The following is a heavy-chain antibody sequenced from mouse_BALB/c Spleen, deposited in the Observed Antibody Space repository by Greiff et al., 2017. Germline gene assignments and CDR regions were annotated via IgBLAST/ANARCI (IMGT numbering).Heavy chain of an antibody. CDR1: GFTFSSYA. CDR3: ARETIYYGNYVYFDV. D-gene: IGHD2-1*01. V-gene: IGHV5-6-5*01. Sequence: EVKVEESGGGLVKPGGSLKLSCAASGFTFSSYAMSWVRQTPEKRLEWVASISSGGSTYYPDSVKGRFTISRDNARNILYLQMSSLRSEDTAMYYCARETIYYGNYVYFDVWGAGTTVTVSS. CDR2: ISSGGST. J-gene: IGHJ1*01.